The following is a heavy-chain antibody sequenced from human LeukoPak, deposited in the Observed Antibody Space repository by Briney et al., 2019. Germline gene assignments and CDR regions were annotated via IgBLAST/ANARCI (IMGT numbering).Heavy chain of an antibody. D-gene: IGHD1-26*01. Sequence: SETLSLTCAVYGGSFSGYYWSWIRQPPGKGLEWIGSIYYSGSTYYNPSLKSRVTISVDTSKNQFSLKLSSVTAADTAVYYCARWRTSGRGFDYWGQGTLVTVSS. J-gene: IGHJ4*02. V-gene: IGHV4-34*01. CDR2: IYYSGST. CDR1: GGSFSGYY. CDR3: ARWRTSGRGFDY.